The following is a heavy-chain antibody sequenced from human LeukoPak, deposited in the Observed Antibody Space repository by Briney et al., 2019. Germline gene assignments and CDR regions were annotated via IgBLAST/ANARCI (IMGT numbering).Heavy chain of an antibody. D-gene: IGHD2-15*01. CDR2: ISSSSSTI. J-gene: IGHJ3*02. V-gene: IGHV3-48*04. CDR1: GFTFSSYS. CDR3: ARDCQGEVVVAATPSAFDI. Sequence: PGGSLRLSCAASGFTFSSYSMNWVRQAPGKGLEWVSYISSSSSTIYYADSVKGRFTISRDNAKNSLYLQMNSLRAEDTAVYYCARDCQGEVVVAATPSAFDIWGQGTMVTVSS.